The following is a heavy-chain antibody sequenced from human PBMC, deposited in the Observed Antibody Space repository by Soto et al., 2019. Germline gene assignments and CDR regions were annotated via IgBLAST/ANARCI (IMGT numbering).Heavy chain of an antibody. D-gene: IGHD6-13*01. CDR1: GFSFSSYG. CDR3: AKSIGGSSWYAPEY. CDR2: MANDGSNE. V-gene: IGHV3-30*18. Sequence: QVQLVESGGGVVQPGRSLRLSCAATGFSFSSYGMHWVRQAPGEGLEWVAVMANDGSNEYYADSVKGRFTISRDNSKNTLYLQVDSLRPEDTAVYYCAKSIGGSSWYAPEYWGQGTLVTVSS. J-gene: IGHJ4*02.